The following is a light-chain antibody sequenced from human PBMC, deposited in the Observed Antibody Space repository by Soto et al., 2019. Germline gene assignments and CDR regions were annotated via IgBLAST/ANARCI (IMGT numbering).Light chain of an antibody. Sequence: EIVLTQSPATLSLYPGERATLSCSASQRVRSYLAWYQQKPGQAPMLLIYDASSRATGIPARFSGSGSGTDFTLTSSSREPEYFAVYYCQQRSNWLTFGGGTKVEIK. J-gene: IGKJ4*01. CDR3: QQRSNWLT. V-gene: IGKV3-11*01. CDR2: DAS. CDR1: QRVRSY.